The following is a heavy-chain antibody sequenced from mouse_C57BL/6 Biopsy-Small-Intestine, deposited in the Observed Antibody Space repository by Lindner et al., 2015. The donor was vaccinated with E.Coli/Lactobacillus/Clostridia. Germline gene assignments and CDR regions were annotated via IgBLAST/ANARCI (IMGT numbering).Heavy chain of an antibody. V-gene: IGHV5-4*01. J-gene: IGHJ2*01. CDR1: GFTFSSYA. Sequence: VQLQESGGGLVKPGGSLKLSCAASGFTFSSYAMSWVRQTPEKRLEWVATISDGGSYTDYPDNVKGRFTISRDNAKNNLYLQMSHLKSEDTAMYYCARDETDFDYWGQGTTLTVSS. CDR3: ARDETDFDY. CDR2: ISDGGSYT.